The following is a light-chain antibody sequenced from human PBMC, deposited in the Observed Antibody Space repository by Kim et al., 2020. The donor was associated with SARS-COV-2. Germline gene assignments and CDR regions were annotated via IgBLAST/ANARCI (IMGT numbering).Light chain of an antibody. V-gene: IGLV2-14*01. Sequence: QSALTQPASVSGSPGQSITISCTGTSSDVGGYNYVSWYQQHPGKAPKLMIYYVSKRPSGVSNRFSGSKSGNTASLTISGLQAEDEADYYCSSYTSSSTDVVFGGGTQLTVL. J-gene: IGLJ2*01. CDR1: SSDVGGYNY. CDR3: SSYTSSSTDVV. CDR2: YVS.